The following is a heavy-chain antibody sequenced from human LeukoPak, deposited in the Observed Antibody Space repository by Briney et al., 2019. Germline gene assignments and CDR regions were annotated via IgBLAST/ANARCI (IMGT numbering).Heavy chain of an antibody. Sequence: SETLSLTCTVSGGSISSYYWSWIRQPPGKGLEWIGYIYYSGSTNYNPSLKSRVTISVNTSKNQFSLKLSSVTAADTAVYYCARVGCSGGSCYPNWFDPWGQGTLVTVSS. CDR2: IYYSGST. CDR3: ARVGCSGGSCYPNWFDP. J-gene: IGHJ5*02. CDR1: GGSISSYY. D-gene: IGHD2-15*01. V-gene: IGHV4-59*01.